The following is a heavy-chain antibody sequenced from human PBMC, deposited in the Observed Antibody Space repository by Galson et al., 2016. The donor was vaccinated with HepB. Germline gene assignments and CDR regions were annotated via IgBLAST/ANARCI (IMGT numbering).Heavy chain of an antibody. CDR3: ARHSRWLGTGYCLRD. D-gene: IGHD3-9*01. J-gene: IGHJ4*02. Sequence: QSGAEVKKPGESLKISCKGSGYNFTKYWIGWVRQMPGKDLEWMGIIYPGDSDTRYSPSFQGQVTISADKSISTAYLQWSSLKASDTAMYYCARHSRWLGTGYCLRDWGQGTLVTVSS. CDR2: IYPGDSDT. CDR1: GYNFTKYW. V-gene: IGHV5-51*01.